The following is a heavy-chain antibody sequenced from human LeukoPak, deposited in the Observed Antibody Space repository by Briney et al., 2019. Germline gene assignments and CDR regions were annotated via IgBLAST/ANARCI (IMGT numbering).Heavy chain of an antibody. D-gene: IGHD3-10*01. J-gene: IGHJ3*02. V-gene: IGHV4-34*01. Sequence: PSETLSLTCAVYGGSFSGYYWSWIRQPPGKGLEWIGEINHSGSTNYNPSLKSRVTISVDTSKNQFSLKLSSVTAADTAVYYCARDPAPKKLLWFGKDAFDIWGQGTMVTVSS. CDR3: ARDPAPKKLLWFGKDAFDI. CDR2: INHSGST. CDR1: GGSFSGYY.